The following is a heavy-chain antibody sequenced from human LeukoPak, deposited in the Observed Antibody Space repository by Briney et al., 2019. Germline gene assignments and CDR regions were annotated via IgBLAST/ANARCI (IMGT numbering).Heavy chain of an antibody. V-gene: IGHV3-23*01. Sequence: GGSLRLSCAASGFTFSSYAMSWVRQAPGKGLEWVSAISGSGGSTYYADSVKGRFTISRDNSKNTLYLQMNSLRAEDTAVYYCARAFRAGLTRTHWFDPWGQGTLVTVSS. CDR2: ISGSGGST. CDR1: GFTFSSYA. D-gene: IGHD4-11*01. CDR3: ARAFRAGLTRTHWFDP. J-gene: IGHJ5*02.